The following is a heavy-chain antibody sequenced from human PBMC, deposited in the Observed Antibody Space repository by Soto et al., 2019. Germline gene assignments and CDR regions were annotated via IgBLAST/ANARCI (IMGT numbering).Heavy chain of an antibody. Sequence: PGESLKISCKGSGYSFTSFWIAWVRQMPGKGLEWMGIIYPGDSATTYSPPFHGQVTISADKSISTAYLQWSGLKDSDTAMYYCAQMDSSDLGIDYWGQGTLVTVSS. D-gene: IGHD3-22*01. CDR2: IYPGDSAT. J-gene: IGHJ4*02. CDR3: AQMDSSDLGIDY. CDR1: GYSFTSFW. V-gene: IGHV5-51*01.